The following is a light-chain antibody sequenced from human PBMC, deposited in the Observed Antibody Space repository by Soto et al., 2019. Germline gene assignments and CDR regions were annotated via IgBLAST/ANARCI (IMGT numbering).Light chain of an antibody. Sequence: DLQFTQSPSFLSASVEDRVTITCRASQGISSYLAWYQQKPGKAPKLLIYAASTLQSGVPSRFSGSGSGTEFTLTISSLQPEDFATYYCQQPKSLPRTFGGGTKVHIK. CDR3: QQPKSLPRT. CDR1: QGISSY. V-gene: IGKV1-9*01. CDR2: AAS. J-gene: IGKJ4*01.